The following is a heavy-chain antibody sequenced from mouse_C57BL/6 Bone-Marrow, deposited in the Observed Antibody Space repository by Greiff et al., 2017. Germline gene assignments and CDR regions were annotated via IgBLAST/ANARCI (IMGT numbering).Heavy chain of an antibody. V-gene: IGHV14-3*01. D-gene: IGHD1-1*01. Sequence: VQLQQSVAELVRPGASVKLSCTASGFNIKNTYMRWVKQRPEQGLEWIGRIDPANGNTKYAPKFQGKATITADTSSNTAYLQLSSLTSEDTAIYYCAPYYYGSSYLGDYWGQGTTLTVSS. J-gene: IGHJ2*01. CDR1: GFNIKNTY. CDR2: IDPANGNT. CDR3: APYYYGSSYLGDY.